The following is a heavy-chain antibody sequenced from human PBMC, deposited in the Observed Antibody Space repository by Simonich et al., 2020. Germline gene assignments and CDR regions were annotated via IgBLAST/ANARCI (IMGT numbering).Heavy chain of an antibody. CDR2: ISPDNSNT. CDR3: ARSTTGTTAFDI. J-gene: IGHJ3*02. V-gene: IGHV1-18*01. Sequence: QVQLVQSGAEVKKPGASVKVSCKASGYTFTSYGISWVRQAPGQGLEWMGWISPDNSNTNYAQKLQGRGTMTTDTSTSTAYMELRSLRSDDTAVYYCARSTTGTTAFDIWGQGTMVTVSS. CDR1: GYTFTSYG. D-gene: IGHD1-1*01.